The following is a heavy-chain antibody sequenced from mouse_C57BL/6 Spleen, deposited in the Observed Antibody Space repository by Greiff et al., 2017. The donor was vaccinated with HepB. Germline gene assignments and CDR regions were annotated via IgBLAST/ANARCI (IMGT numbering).Heavy chain of an antibody. CDR2: IDPETGGT. CDR1: GYTFTDYE. V-gene: IGHV1-15*01. J-gene: IGHJ2*01. Sequence: VNVVESGAELVRPGASVTLSCKASGYTFTDYEMHWVKQTPVHGLEWIGAIDPETGGTAYNQKFKGKAILTADKSSSTAYMELRSLTSEDSAVYYCTRFTTVVAHYFDYWGQGTTLTVSS. D-gene: IGHD1-1*01. CDR3: TRFTTVVAHYFDY.